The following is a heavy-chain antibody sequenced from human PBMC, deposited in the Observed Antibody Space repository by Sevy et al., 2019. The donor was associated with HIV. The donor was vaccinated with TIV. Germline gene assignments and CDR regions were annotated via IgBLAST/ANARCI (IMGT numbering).Heavy chain of an antibody. D-gene: IGHD3-3*01. Sequence: GGSLRLSCAASGVTFSSYGIHWVRQAPGKGLEWVAVISYDGSKKNHAESMKGRFTISRDNSKNTLYLEMSSLRPEDTAVDYGAHSSGLYGYYYGMDVWGQGTTVTVSS. CDR1: GVTFSSYG. CDR3: AHSSGLYGYYYGMDV. CDR2: ISYDGSKK. J-gene: IGHJ6*02. V-gene: IGHV3-30*03.